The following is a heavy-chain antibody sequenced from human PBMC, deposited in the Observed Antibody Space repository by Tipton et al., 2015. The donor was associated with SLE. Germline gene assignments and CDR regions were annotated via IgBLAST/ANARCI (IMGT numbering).Heavy chain of an antibody. J-gene: IGHJ4*02. CDR2: IYTSGST. Sequence: TLSLTCAVSGYSISSGYYWGWIRQPAGKGLEWIGRIYTSGSTNYNPSLRSRVTMSVDSSNNLFSLNLSSVTAADTAVYYCAREGSWIYFDYWGQGMLVTVSS. CDR1: GYSISSGYY. D-gene: IGHD6-13*01. CDR3: AREGSWIYFDY. V-gene: IGHV4-61*02.